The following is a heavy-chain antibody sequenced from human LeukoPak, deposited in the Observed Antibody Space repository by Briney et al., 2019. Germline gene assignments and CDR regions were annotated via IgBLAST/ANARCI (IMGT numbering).Heavy chain of an antibody. CDR2: ISGSGGST. J-gene: IGHJ4*02. CDR1: GFTFSNYA. Sequence: GGSLRLSCAASGFTFSNYAMNWVRQAPGKGLEWVSGISGSGGSTYYADSVKGRFTISRDNSKNTLYLQMNSLRAEDTAVYYCAKPYYYGSGSYYWEYYFDYWGQGTLVTVSS. CDR3: AKPYYYGSGSYYWEYYFDY. V-gene: IGHV3-23*01. D-gene: IGHD3-10*01.